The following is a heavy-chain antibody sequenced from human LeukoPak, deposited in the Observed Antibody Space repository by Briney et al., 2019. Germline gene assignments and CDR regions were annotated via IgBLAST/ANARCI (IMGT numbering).Heavy chain of an antibody. V-gene: IGHV4-34*01. CDR3: ASRRVVTPFDY. J-gene: IGHJ4*02. D-gene: IGHD4-23*01. Sequence: SATLSLTCAVYGGSFSGYYWSWIRQPPGKGLEWIGEINHSGSTNYNPSLKSRVTISVDTSKNQFSLKLSSVTAADTAVYYCASRRVVTPFDYWGQGTLVTVSS. CDR1: GGSFSGYY. CDR2: INHSGST.